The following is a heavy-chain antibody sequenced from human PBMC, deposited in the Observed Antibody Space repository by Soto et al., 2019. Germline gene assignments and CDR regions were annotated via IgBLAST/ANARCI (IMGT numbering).Heavy chain of an antibody. V-gene: IGHV1-69*04. D-gene: IGHD5-12*01. CDR1: GYTFTTYA. CDR2: IIPILGIA. CDR3: ARDRGEMATITGFDY. J-gene: IGHJ4*02. Sequence: ASVKVSCKASGYTFTTYAVHWVRQAPGQGLEWMGRIIPILGIANYAQKFQGRVTITADKSTSTAYMELSSLRSEDTAVYYCARDRGEMATITGFDYWGQGTLVTVSS.